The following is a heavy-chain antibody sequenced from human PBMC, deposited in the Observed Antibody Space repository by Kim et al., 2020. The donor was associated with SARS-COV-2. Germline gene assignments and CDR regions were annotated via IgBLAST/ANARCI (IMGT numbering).Heavy chain of an antibody. CDR1: GFTFSTYE. J-gene: IGHJ6*01. CDR2: ISTSGSTI. Sequence: GGSLRLSCAASGFTFSTYEMNWVRQAPGKGLEWISYISTSGSTIYYADSVKGRFTISRDNAKSSLSLQMNSLRAEDTAVYYCARSLYCSSTSCFYGMVV. CDR3: ARSLYCSSTSCFYGMVV. V-gene: IGHV3-48*03. D-gene: IGHD2-2*01.